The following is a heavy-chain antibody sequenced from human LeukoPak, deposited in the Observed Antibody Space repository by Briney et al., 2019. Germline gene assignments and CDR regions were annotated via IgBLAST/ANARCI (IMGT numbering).Heavy chain of an antibody. Sequence: GGSLRLSCAASGFTFSNSAMSWVRQAPGKGLEWVSGINSSGGSTYYAGSVNGRFTISRDNSKNTLYLQMNSLRADDTAVYYCTRGHSSSWFDYWGQGTLATVSS. CDR2: INSSGGST. V-gene: IGHV3-23*01. D-gene: IGHD6-13*01. CDR3: TRGHSSSWFDY. CDR1: GFTFSNSA. J-gene: IGHJ4*02.